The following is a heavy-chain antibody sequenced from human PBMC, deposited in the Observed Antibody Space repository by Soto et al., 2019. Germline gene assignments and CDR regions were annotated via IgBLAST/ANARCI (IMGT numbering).Heavy chain of an antibody. CDR1: GFTFDDYA. Sequence: EVQLVESGGGLVQPGRSLRLSCAASGFTFDDYAVHWVRQAPGKGLEWVSGITWNSRSIAYADSVKGRFTISRDNAKNSLYLQMTSLRAEDTALYYCAKGVEGGYDPYYFDCWGQGTLVTVSS. J-gene: IGHJ4*02. D-gene: IGHD5-12*01. CDR3: AKGVEGGYDPYYFDC. V-gene: IGHV3-9*01. CDR2: ITWNSRSI.